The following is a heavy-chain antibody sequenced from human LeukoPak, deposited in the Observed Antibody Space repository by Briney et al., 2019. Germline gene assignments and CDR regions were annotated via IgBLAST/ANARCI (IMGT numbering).Heavy chain of an antibody. CDR2: IRSSSTTI. CDR3: ARDSRSHCGTDACYGPYFDY. D-gene: IGHD2-2*01. Sequence: PGGPLRLSCEASGFSFSAYSMSWVRQAPGKGLEWISYIRSSSTTIYYADSVKGRFTISRDNAENSVYLQMNSLRVEDTASKFSARDSRSHCGTDACYGPYFDYWGQGILVAVSS. J-gene: IGHJ4*02. V-gene: IGHV3-48*01. CDR1: GFSFSAYS.